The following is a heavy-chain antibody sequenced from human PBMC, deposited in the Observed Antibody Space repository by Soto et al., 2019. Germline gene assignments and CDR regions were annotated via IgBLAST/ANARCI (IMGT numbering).Heavy chain of an antibody. D-gene: IGHD2-15*01. V-gene: IGHV3-23*01. Sequence: PVGSLRLSCAASGFTFSSYAMGWVRQGPGKGLEWVAVVSIGGSTRYADSVRGRFTISRDNSKNTLSLQMNSLTAEDTAVYFCAKRRGAGGHFDYWGQGALVTVSS. J-gene: IGHJ4*02. CDR1: GFTFSSYA. CDR3: AKRRGAGGHFDY. CDR2: VSIGGST.